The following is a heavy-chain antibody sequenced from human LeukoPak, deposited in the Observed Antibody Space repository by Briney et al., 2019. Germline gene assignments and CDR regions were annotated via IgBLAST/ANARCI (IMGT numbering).Heavy chain of an antibody. CDR3: ARGDYGDFGIYIDY. Sequence: SETLSLTSTVSGGSISSGDYYWSWIRQPPGKGLEWIGYIYYSGSTYYNPSLKSRVTISVDTSKNQFSLKLSSVTAADTAVYYCARGDYGDFGIYIDYWGQGTLVTVSS. V-gene: IGHV4-30-4*01. CDR2: IYYSGST. CDR1: GGSISSGDYY. D-gene: IGHD4-17*01. J-gene: IGHJ4*02.